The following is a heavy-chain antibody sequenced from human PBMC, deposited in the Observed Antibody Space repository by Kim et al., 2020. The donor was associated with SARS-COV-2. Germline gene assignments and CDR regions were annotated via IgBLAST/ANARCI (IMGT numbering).Heavy chain of an antibody. J-gene: IGHJ3*02. CDR1: GVSISNNNW. CDR3: ARNDCSNGGVCWSAFAN. CDR2: IHPSGNS. V-gene: IGHV4-4*02. D-gene: IGHD2-8*01. Sequence: SETLSLTCAVSGVSISNNNWWNWVRQPPGKGLEWIGEIHPSGNSHYNPSLKSRLTISVDKSKIQFSLKLNSVTAADTAVYYCARNDCSNGGVCWSAFANWGQGTLVTVSS.